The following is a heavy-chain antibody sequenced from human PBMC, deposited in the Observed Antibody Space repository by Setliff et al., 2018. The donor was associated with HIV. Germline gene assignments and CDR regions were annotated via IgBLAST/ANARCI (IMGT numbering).Heavy chain of an antibody. CDR3: ARAIFGIVYYYMDV. J-gene: IGHJ6*03. V-gene: IGHV4-39*07. D-gene: IGHD3-3*01. CDR2: INHSGST. CDR1: GGSNSSGTYY. Sequence: SETLSLTCTVSGGSNSSGTYYWSWIRQPPGKGLEWIGEINHSGSTNYNPSLKSRVTISVDTSKNQFSLKLSSVTAADTAVYYCARAIFGIVYYYMDVWGKGTTVTVS.